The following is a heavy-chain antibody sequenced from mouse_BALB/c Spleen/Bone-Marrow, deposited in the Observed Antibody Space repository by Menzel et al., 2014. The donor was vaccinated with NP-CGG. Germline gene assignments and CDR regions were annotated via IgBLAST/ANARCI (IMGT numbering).Heavy chain of an antibody. Sequence: EVQGVESGGGLVQPGGSRKLSCAASGFTFSSFGMHWVRRAPEKGLEWVAYISSGSSNINYADTVKGRFTISRDNPKNTPFLQMTSLRSEDTAMYYCARWGYYYAMDYWGQGTSVTVSS. CDR3: ARWGYYYAMDY. J-gene: IGHJ4*01. V-gene: IGHV5-17*02. CDR2: ISSGSSNI. D-gene: IGHD2-2*01. CDR1: GFTFSSFG.